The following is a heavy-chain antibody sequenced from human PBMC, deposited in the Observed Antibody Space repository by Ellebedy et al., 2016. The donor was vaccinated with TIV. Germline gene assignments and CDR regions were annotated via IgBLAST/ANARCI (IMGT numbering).Heavy chain of an antibody. Sequence: AASVKVSCKSSGGTFNSYAISWVRQAPGQGLEWMGGIIPIFGTANYAQKFQGRVSITADESTYTAYMELSSLGSEETAGYYCARHSITFGGVIEELNYWGQGTLVTVSS. J-gene: IGHJ4*02. CDR1: GGTFNSYA. CDR2: IIPIFGTA. D-gene: IGHD3-16*02. V-gene: IGHV1-69*13. CDR3: ARHSITFGGVIEELNY.